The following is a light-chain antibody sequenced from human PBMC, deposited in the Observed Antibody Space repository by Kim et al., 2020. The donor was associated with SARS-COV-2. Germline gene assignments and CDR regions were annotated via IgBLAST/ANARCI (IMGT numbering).Light chain of an antibody. J-gene: IGKJ1*01. Sequence: EIVLTQSPGTLSLSPGERATLSCRASQSVNYNSLAWYQQKPGQTPRLLIYGASSRATGIPDRFSGSGSGTDFTLTISRLEPEDFAVYYCQQYGSSPRTFGQGTKVDIK. V-gene: IGKV3-20*01. CDR2: GAS. CDR3: QQYGSSPRT. CDR1: QSVNYNS.